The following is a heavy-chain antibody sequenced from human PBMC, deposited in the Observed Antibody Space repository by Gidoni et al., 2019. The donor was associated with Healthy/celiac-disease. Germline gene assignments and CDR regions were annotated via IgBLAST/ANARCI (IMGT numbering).Heavy chain of an antibody. CDR3: AKEVFDYDFWSGYGAFDY. CDR1: GFTFSSSS. D-gene: IGHD3-3*01. Sequence: EVQLLESGGGLVPPGGSLRLTCAASGFTFSSSSTSWVRQAPGKGLEWVSAISGSGGSTYYADSVKGRFTISRDNSKNTLYLQMNSLRAEDTAVYYCAKEVFDYDFWSGYGAFDYWGQGTLVTVSS. CDR2: ISGSGGST. J-gene: IGHJ4*02. V-gene: IGHV3-23*01.